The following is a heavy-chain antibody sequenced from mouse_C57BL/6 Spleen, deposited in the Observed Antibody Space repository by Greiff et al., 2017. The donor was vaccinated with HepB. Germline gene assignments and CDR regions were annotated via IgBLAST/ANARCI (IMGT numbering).Heavy chain of an antibody. CDR2: IWSGGST. Sequence: QVQLKQSGPGLVQPSQSLSITCTVSGFSLTSYGVHWVRQSPGKGLEWLGVIWSGGSTDYNAAFISRLSISKDNSKSQVFFKMNSLQADDTAIYYCARDSDDGYYGAMDYWGQGTSVTVSS. CDR3: ARDSDDGYYGAMDY. CDR1: GFSLTSYG. J-gene: IGHJ4*01. D-gene: IGHD2-3*01. V-gene: IGHV2-2*01.